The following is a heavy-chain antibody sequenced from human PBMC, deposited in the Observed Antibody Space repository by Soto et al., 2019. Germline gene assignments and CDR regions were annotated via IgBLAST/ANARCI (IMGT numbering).Heavy chain of an antibody. CDR2: IKQDGSEK. J-gene: IGHJ6*02. CDR3: ARDIGWYSGSYYDPDYYYGMDV. D-gene: IGHD1-26*01. V-gene: IGHV3-7*04. CDR1: GFTFSSYW. Sequence: GGSLRLSCAASGFTFSSYWMSWVRQAPGKGLEWVANIKQDGSEKYYVDSVKGRFTISRDDAKNSLYLQMNSLRAEDTAVYYCARDIGWYSGSYYDPDYYYGMDVWGQGTTVTVSS.